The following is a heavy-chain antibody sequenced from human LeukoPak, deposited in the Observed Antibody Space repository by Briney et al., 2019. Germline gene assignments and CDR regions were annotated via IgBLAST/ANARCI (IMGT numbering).Heavy chain of an antibody. CDR2: MRYDESNE. CDR3: AKESTAYSSGWDPALDY. J-gene: IGHJ4*02. V-gene: IGHV3-30*02. CDR1: GFTFSNYG. D-gene: IGHD6-19*01. Sequence: PGRSLRLSCAGSGFTFSNYGMHWVRQAPGEGLEWMAFMRYDESNEYYADSLKGRFTISRDNSKNTLYLQMNSLRAEDTAVYYCAKESTAYSSGWDPALDYWGQGTLVTVSA.